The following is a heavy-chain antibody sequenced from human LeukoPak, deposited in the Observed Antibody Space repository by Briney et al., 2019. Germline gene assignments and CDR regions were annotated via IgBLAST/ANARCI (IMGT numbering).Heavy chain of an antibody. V-gene: IGHV3-74*01. J-gene: IGHJ1*01. CDR2: ISGDGRTI. CDR1: GFTLSNYW. CDR3: ARVPITLAGTKDAKYFQH. D-gene: IGHD6-19*01. Sequence: GGSLRLSCAASGFTLSNYWMSWVRQAPGKGLVWISRISGDGRTISYADSVKGRFTISRDNAKNTVSLQMNSLRGEDTALYYCARVPITLAGTKDAKYFQHWGQGTLVTVSS.